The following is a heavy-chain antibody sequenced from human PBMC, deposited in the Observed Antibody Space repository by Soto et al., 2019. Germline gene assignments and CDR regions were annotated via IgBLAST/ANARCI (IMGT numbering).Heavy chain of an antibody. CDR1: GGSISSGDYY. CDR3: ASRYCSSTSCYPDWFDP. D-gene: IGHD2-2*01. J-gene: IGHJ5*02. Sequence: KSSETLSLTCTVSGGSISSGDYYWSWIRQPPGKGLEWIGYIYYSGSTYYNPSLKSRVTISVDTSKNQFSLKLSSVTAADTAVYYCASRYCSSTSCYPDWFDPWGQGTLVTV. CDR2: IYYSGST. V-gene: IGHV4-30-4*01.